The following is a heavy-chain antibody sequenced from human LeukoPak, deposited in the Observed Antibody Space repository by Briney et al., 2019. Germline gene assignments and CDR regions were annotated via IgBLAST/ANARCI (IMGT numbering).Heavy chain of an antibody. CDR2: IYSGGST. J-gene: IGHJ4*02. CDR3: ARADSSGYQRQFDY. V-gene: IGHV3-53*01. CDR1: GFTVSSNY. Sequence: GGSLRLSCAASGFTVSSNYISWVRQAPGKGLEWVSVIYSGGSTYYADSVKGRFTISRDNSKNTLYLQMNSLRAEDTAVYYCARADSSGYQRQFDYWGQGTLVTVSS. D-gene: IGHD3-22*01.